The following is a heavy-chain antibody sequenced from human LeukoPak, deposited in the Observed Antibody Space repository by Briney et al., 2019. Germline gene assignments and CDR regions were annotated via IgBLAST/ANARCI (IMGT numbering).Heavy chain of an antibody. CDR3: TRGTGAPVDHFDY. CDR1: GFGFDDYA. Sequence: HPGGSLRLSCAASGFGFDDYAMHWIRQPPGKGLEWVSRVSWTGDKVDYADSVKGRFTISRDNAKNTLYLQMSSLRAEDTAVYYCTRGTGAPVDHFDYWGQGTLVTVSS. J-gene: IGHJ4*02. CDR2: VSWTGDKV. V-gene: IGHV3-9*01. D-gene: IGHD1-14*01.